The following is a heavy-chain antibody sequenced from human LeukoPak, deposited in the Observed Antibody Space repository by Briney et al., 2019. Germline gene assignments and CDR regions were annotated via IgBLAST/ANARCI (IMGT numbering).Heavy chain of an antibody. CDR3: ARELNYDSRGYYFDY. CDR2: INPNSGGT. D-gene: IGHD3-22*01. V-gene: IGHV1-2*02. Sequence: ASVKVSCKASGYTFTVYFMHWVRQAPGQGLEWMGWINPNSGGTNYAQKFQGRVTMTRDTSISTAYMELSRLRSDDTAVYYCARELNYDSRGYYFDYWGQGTLVTVSS. CDR1: GYTFTVYF. J-gene: IGHJ4*02.